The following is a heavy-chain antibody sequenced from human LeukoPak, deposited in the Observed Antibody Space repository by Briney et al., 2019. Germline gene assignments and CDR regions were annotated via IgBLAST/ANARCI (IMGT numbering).Heavy chain of an antibody. CDR2: IWYDGSNK. CDR1: GFTFSSYG. CDR3: ANTDYYDSSGYYTDGMDV. J-gene: IGHJ6*02. D-gene: IGHD3-22*01. Sequence: GGSLRLSCAASGFTFSSYGMHWVRQAPGKGLEWVAVIWYDGSNKYYADSVKGRFTISRDNSKNTLYLQMSSLRAEDTAVYYCANTDYYDSSGYYTDGMDVWGQGTTVTVSS. V-gene: IGHV3-33*06.